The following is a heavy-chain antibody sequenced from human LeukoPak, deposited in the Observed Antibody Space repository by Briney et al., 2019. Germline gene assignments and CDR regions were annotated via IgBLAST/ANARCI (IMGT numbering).Heavy chain of an antibody. V-gene: IGHV4-61*05. D-gene: IGHD5-18*01. J-gene: IGHJ6*03. CDR3: AGGYSYGSTYYYMDV. Sequence: PSETLSLTCTVSGGSINNNNYYWGWIRQPPGKGLEWIGYIYYSGSTNYNPSLKSRVTISVDTSKNQFSLKLSSVTAADTAVYCCAGGYSYGSTYYYMDVWGKGTTVTISS. CDR2: IYYSGST. CDR1: GGSINNNNYY.